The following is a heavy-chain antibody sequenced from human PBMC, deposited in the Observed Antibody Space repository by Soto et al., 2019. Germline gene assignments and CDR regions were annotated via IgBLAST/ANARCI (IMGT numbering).Heavy chain of an antibody. J-gene: IGHJ5*02. CDR3: AHNLVAGTSWFDP. CDR1: GFSLSTSGVG. CDR2: IYWDDDK. D-gene: IGHD6-19*01. V-gene: IGHV2-5*02. Sequence: QITLKESGPTLVKPTQTLTLTCTFSGFSLSTSGVGVVWIRQPPGKALEWLGIIYWDDDKRYSPSLKSRLTTPQATSKNQVVLTRPNMDPLDTGTYYRAHNLVAGTSWFDPWGQGTLVTVSS.